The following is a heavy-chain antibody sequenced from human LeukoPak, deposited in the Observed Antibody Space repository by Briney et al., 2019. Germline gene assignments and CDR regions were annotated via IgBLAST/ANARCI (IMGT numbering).Heavy chain of an antibody. J-gene: IGHJ3*02. CDR1: GYSISSGYY. CDR3: ARGGSLDAFDI. Sequence: SETLSLTCTVSGYSISSGYYWGWIRRPPGKGLEWIGSIYHSGSTYYNPSLKSRVTISVDTSKNQFSLKLSSVTAADTAVYYCARGGSLDAFDIWGQGTMVTVSS. CDR2: IYHSGST. V-gene: IGHV4-38-2*02.